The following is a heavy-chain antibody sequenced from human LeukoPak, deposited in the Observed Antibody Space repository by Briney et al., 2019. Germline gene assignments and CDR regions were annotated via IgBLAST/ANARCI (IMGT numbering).Heavy chain of an antibody. V-gene: IGHV1-8*01. D-gene: IGHD6-19*01. CDR2: MNPNSGNT. J-gene: IGHJ4*02. CDR3: ARGSNIIAVADFDY. CDR1: GYTFTSYD. Sequence: ASVEVSCKASGYTFTSYDINWVRQATGQGLEWMGWMNPNSGNTGYAQKFQGRVTMTRNTSISTAYMELSSLRSEDTAVYYRARGSNIIAVADFDYWGQGTLVTVSS.